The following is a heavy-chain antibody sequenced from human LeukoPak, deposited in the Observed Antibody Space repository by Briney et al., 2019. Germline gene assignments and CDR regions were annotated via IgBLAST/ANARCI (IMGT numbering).Heavy chain of an antibody. CDR3: ARVARYYGSGSYYYYYYMDV. Sequence: PETLSLTCTDSGGSISIHSWSWIRHPPEKGPEWCGHTYYSGSTNYNPSLKRRVTISVETSKQQSSLKLSSVTAAPTAGSCCARVARYYGSGSYYYYYYMDVWGKGTTVTVSS. D-gene: IGHD3-10*01. CDR1: GGSISIHS. V-gene: IGHV4-59*11. J-gene: IGHJ6*03. CDR2: TYYSGST.